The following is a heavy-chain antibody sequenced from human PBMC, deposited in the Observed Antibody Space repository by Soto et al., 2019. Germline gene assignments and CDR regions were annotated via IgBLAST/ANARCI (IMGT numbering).Heavy chain of an antibody. Sequence: ASVKVSCKTSGYTFSNYGITWVRQAPGQPLEWLGWISLYSDGTNYAQKFQGRVSMTTDTSTTTAYMELRSLRSDDTAAYYCARVVPGAEAWFGPWGQGTLVTVSS. CDR1: GYTFSNYG. CDR2: ISLYSDGT. CDR3: ARVVPGAEAWFGP. V-gene: IGHV1-18*01. D-gene: IGHD2-2*01. J-gene: IGHJ5*02.